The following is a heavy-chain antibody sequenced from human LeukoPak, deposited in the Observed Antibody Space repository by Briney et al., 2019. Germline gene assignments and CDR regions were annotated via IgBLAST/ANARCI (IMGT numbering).Heavy chain of an antibody. D-gene: IGHD3-10*01. CDR3: ARRAPYGSGSYLYFDY. CDR1: GGSISCYY. V-gene: IGHV4-59*08. J-gene: IGHJ4*02. Sequence: SETLSLTCTVSGGSISCYYWSWIRQPPGKGLEWIGYIYYSGSTNYNPSLKSRVTISVDTSKNQFSLKLSSVTAADMAVYYCARRAPYGSGSYLYFDYWGQGTLVTVSS. CDR2: IYYSGST.